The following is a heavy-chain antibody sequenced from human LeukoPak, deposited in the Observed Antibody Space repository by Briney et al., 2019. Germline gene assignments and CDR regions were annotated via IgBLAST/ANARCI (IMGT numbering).Heavy chain of an antibody. CDR3: ARGFSYYYDSSAKRAFDI. J-gene: IGHJ3*02. V-gene: IGHV4-30-2*01. CDR2: IYHSGST. D-gene: IGHD3-22*01. Sequence: PSQTLSLTCAVSGGSISSGGYSWSWIRQPPGKGLEWIGYIYHSGSTYYNPSLKSRVTISVDRSKNQFSLKLSSVTAADTAVYYCARGFSYYYDSSAKRAFDIWGQGTMVTVS. CDR1: GGSISSGGYS.